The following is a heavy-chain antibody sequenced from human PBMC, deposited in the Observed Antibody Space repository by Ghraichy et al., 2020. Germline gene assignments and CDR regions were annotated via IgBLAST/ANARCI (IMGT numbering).Heavy chain of an antibody. CDR1: GGSISSYY. Sequence: SETLSLTCTVSGGSISSYYWSWIRQPAGKGLGWIGRIYTSGSTNYNPSLKSRVTMSVDTSKNHFSLKLSSVTAADTAVYYCARGDYGVDFDYWGQGTLVTVSS. D-gene: IGHD4-17*01. CDR3: ARGDYGVDFDY. V-gene: IGHV4-4*07. J-gene: IGHJ4*02. CDR2: IYTSGST.